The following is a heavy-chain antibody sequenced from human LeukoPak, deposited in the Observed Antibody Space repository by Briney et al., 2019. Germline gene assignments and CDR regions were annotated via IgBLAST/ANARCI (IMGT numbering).Heavy chain of an antibody. J-gene: IGHJ4*02. CDR3: AEDNERIVPAAIGY. Sequence: PGGSLRLSCAASGFTFSSYAMSWVRQAPGKGLEWVSAISGSGGSTYYADSVKGRFTISRDNSKNTLYLQMDSLRAEDTAVYYCAEDNERIVPAAIGYWGQGTLVTVSS. D-gene: IGHD2-2*01. CDR2: ISGSGGST. V-gene: IGHV3-23*01. CDR1: GFTFSSYA.